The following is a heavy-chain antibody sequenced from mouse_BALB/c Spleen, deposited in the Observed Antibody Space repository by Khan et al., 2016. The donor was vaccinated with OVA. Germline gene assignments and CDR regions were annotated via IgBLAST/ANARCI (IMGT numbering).Heavy chain of an antibody. CDR2: ISYSGST. CDR1: GYSITSDYA. Sequence: EVKLEVSGPGLLKPSQSLSLTCTVTGYSITSDYAWHWIRQFPGNKLEWMAYISYSGSTTYSPSLRSRLSITRDTSKHKLLLQLNSGTTEDTATNDRSSGRLLLRYPDYFDYGGQGTTLTGSS. J-gene: IGHJ2*01. V-gene: IGHV3-2*02. D-gene: IGHD1-1*01. CDR3: SSGRLLLRYPDYFDY.